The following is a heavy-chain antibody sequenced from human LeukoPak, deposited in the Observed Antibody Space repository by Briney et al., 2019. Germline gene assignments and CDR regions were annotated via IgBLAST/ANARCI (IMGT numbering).Heavy chain of an antibody. CDR2: IYYSGST. V-gene: IGHV4-31*03. Sequence: SQTLSLTCTVSGGSISSGGYYWSWIRQHPGKGLEWIGYIYYSGSTYYNPSLKSRVTISVDTSKNQFSLKLSSVTAADTAAYYCARRMPGYYYYMDVWGKGTTVTVSS. CDR3: ARRMPGYYYYMDV. CDR1: GGSISSGGYY. J-gene: IGHJ6*03. D-gene: IGHD2-15*01.